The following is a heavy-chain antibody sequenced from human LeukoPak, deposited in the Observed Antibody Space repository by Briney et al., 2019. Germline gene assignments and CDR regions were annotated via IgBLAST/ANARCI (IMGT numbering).Heavy chain of an antibody. CDR2: IYDSGTT. J-gene: IGHJ4*02. CDR1: GYSISTGYC. Sequence: SETLSLTCAVSGYSISTGYCWGWIRQPPGKGLEWIGSIYDSGTTYYNPSLKSRVTISVDTCKNQFSLRLSSVTATDTAVYYCAGHWTRAPPDYWGQGTLLTVSS. CDR3: AGHWTRAPPDY. D-gene: IGHD1-1*01. V-gene: IGHV4-38-2*01.